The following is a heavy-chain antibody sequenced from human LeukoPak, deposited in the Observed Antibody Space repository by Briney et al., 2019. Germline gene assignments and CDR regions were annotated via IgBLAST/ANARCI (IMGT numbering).Heavy chain of an antibody. CDR1: GFTSSSYW. CDR3: ARAGYYDSSGFYAPDAFDI. Sequence: PGGSLRLSCAASGFTSSSYWMHWVRQVPGKGLVWVSRISGDGTARNYADSVKGRFTISRDDAKNTVDLQMNSLRGEDTAVYYCARAGYYDSSGFYAPDAFDIWGQGTVVTVSS. CDR2: ISGDGTAR. D-gene: IGHD3-22*01. V-gene: IGHV3-74*01. J-gene: IGHJ3*02.